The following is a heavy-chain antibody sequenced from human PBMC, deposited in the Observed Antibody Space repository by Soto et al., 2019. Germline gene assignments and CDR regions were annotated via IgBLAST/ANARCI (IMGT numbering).Heavy chain of an antibody. CDR1: GGAINIRHYY. CDR2: ILYSGDT. Sequence: QLQLQESGPGLVKPSETLSLTCSVSGGAINIRHYYWGWIRQSPGKGLEWIGSILYSGDTYYNPSLKSRVTTTVDTSKKQFTQNLSSMTAADTAVYYSSRTPANPHYSGYWGQGTLVSVS. J-gene: IGHJ4*02. CDR3: SRTPANPHYSGY. V-gene: IGHV4-39*01.